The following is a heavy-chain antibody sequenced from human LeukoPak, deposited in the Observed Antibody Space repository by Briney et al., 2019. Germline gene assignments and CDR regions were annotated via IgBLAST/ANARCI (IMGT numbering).Heavy chain of an antibody. CDR3: ARRDGPFDI. CDR2: IYPSDSDT. Sequence: GESLKISCKGSGYIFANYWIAWVRQMPGKGLEWMGIIYPSDSDTRYNPSFQGQVTMSADRSTTAYLQWSSLKASDTAIYYCARRDGPFDIWGQGTMVTVSS. J-gene: IGHJ3*02. V-gene: IGHV5-51*01. CDR1: GYIFANYW. D-gene: IGHD2-21*02.